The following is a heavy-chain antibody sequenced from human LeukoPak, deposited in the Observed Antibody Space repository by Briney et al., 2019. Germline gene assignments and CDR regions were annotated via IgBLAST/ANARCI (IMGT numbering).Heavy chain of an antibody. CDR2: IRYDGSNK. V-gene: IGHV3-30*02. J-gene: IGHJ4*02. Sequence: GGSLRLSCAASGFTFSSYAMHWVRQAPGKGLEWVAFIRYDGSNKYYADSVKGRFTISRDNSKNTLYLQMNSLRAEDTAVYYCAKDPALDILTPAFDYWGQGTLVTVSS. CDR1: GFTFSSYA. D-gene: IGHD3-9*01. CDR3: AKDPALDILTPAFDY.